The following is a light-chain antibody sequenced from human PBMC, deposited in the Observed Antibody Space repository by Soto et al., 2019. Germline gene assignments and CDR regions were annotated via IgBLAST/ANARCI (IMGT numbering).Light chain of an antibody. CDR3: HQRSNWPLT. V-gene: IGKV3D-20*02. CDR1: QSVSSSY. CDR2: DTS. Sequence: EIVLTQSPGTLSLSPGDRATLSCRASQSVSSSYLAWYQQKPGQAPRLLIYDTSNRATGIPARFSGSGSGTDFTLTISSLEPEDFAVYYCHQRSNWPLTFGGGTKVDI. J-gene: IGKJ4*01.